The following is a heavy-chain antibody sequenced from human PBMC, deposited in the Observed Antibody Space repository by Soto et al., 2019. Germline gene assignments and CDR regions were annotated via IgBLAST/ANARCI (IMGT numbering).Heavy chain of an antibody. CDR3: ARGGQDFWSGPFDY. CDR1: GGSISNYY. J-gene: IGHJ4*02. CDR2: IDTSGST. V-gene: IGHV4-4*07. Sequence: PSETLSLICTVSGGSISNYYCNWIRQPAGKGLEWIGRIDTSGSTNYNPSLKSRVTMSVDTSKQEFSLKLSSVTAADTALYYCARGGQDFWSGPFDYWGRGALVTVSS. D-gene: IGHD3-3*01.